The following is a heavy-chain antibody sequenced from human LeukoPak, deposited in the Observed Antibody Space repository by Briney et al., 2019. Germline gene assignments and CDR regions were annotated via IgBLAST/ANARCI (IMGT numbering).Heavy chain of an antibody. CDR1: GGSISRYY. D-gene: IGHD3-22*01. Sequence: SETLSLTCTVSGGSISRYYWSWIRQPPGKGLEWIGYIYYSGSTNYNPSLKSRVTISVDTSKNQFSLKLSSVAAADTAVYYCARESDSSGYSLDYWGQGTLVTVSS. CDR3: ARESDSSGYSLDY. CDR2: IYYSGST. J-gene: IGHJ4*02. V-gene: IGHV4-59*01.